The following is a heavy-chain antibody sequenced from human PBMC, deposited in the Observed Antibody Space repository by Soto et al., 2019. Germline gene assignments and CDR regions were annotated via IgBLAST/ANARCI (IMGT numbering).Heavy chain of an antibody. CDR2: IYHSGTT. J-gene: IGHJ4*02. Sequence: QVQLQESGPGLVKPSQTLSLTCTVSGDFISNGGYYWSWIRQHPGKGLEWIGYIYHSGTTYYKPSLKSRITISVDTSKNQFSLKLSSVTAADTAVYYCARVGGVGFRGAEPIDYWGQGTLVTVSS. CDR1: GDFISNGGYY. CDR3: ARVGGVGFRGAEPIDY. V-gene: IGHV4-31*03. D-gene: IGHD3-10*01.